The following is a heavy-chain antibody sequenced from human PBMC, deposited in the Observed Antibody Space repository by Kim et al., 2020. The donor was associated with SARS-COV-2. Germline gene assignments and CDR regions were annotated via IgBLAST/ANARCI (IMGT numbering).Heavy chain of an antibody. CDR3: AMATMIQRIIVFDN. Sequence: NPSLKSRVSMSVDTPKNQFSLRLSSVTAADTAIYFCAMATMIQRIIVFDNWGQGTLVTVSS. J-gene: IGHJ4*02. V-gene: IGHV4-30-2*03. D-gene: IGHD3-10*01.